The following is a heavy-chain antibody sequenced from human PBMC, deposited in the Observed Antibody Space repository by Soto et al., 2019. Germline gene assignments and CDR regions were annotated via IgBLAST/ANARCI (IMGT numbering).Heavy chain of an antibody. CDR3: AKERREVVSGTGDS. D-gene: IGHD6-19*01. CDR2: ISSSGSRT. J-gene: IGHJ5*01. V-gene: IGHV3-23*01. Sequence: GGALGVCCAASGFNFKTYAMARVRQAPGRGLEWVSAISSSGSRTYYADSVKGRLPISRDNSKNALFLEMNSMRAEDTALYYCAKERREVVSGTGDSWG. CDR1: GFNFKTYA.